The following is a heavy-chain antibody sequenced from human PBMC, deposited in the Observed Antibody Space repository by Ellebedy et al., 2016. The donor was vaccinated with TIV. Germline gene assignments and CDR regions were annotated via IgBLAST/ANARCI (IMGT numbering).Heavy chain of an antibody. CDR3: AREVITAANIQPTFDY. CDR1: GFTFTSSA. Sequence: AASVTVSCKASGFTFTSSAMQWVRQARGQRLEWIGWIVVGSGNTNYAQKFQERVTITRDMSTSTAYMELSSLRSEDTAVYYCAREVITAANIQPTFDYWGQGTLVTVSS. V-gene: IGHV1-58*02. CDR2: IVVGSGNT. D-gene: IGHD6-13*01. J-gene: IGHJ4*02.